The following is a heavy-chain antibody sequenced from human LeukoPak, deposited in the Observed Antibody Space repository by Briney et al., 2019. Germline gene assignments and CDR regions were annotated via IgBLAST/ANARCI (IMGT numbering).Heavy chain of an antibody. Sequence: VASVKVSCKASGYTFTGYYMHWVRQAPGQGLEWMGWINPNSGGTNYAQKFQGRVTMTRDTSISTAYMELSRLRSDDTAVYYCARDPCSSTSCQTLHWFDPWGQGTLVTVSS. J-gene: IGHJ5*02. V-gene: IGHV1-2*02. CDR2: INPNSGGT. CDR3: ARDPCSSTSCQTLHWFDP. D-gene: IGHD2-2*01. CDR1: GYTFTGYY.